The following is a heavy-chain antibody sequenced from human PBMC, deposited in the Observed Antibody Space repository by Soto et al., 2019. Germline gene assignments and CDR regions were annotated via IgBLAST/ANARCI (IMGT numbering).Heavy chain of an antibody. CDR3: ARVVGHYNGSYRTIDY. CDR1: GFTFSAYW. J-gene: IGHJ4*02. D-gene: IGHD1-26*01. CDR2: INAGGSTT. Sequence: EVQLVESGGGLVQPGGSLRLSCAASGFTFSAYWMYWVRQAPGKWLVWVSRINAGGSTTSSADTVKGRFTVSTANAKTTLYLQMTSLRAENTAVYYCARVVGHYNGSYRTIDYWGQGTLVTVSS. V-gene: IGHV3-74*01.